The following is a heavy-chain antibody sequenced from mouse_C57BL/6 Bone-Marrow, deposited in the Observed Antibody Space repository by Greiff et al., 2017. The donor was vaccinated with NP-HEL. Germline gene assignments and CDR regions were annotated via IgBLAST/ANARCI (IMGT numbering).Heavy chain of an antibody. CDR2: IYPRSGNT. V-gene: IGHV1-81*01. CDR1: GYTFTSYG. Sequence: VKLMESGAELARPGASVKLSCKASGYTFTSYGISWVKQRTGQGLEWIGEIYPRSGNTYYNEKFKGKATLTADKSSSTAYMELRSLTSEDSAVYFCARWAYGTSFAYWGQGTLVTVSA. CDR3: ARWAYGTSFAY. D-gene: IGHD1-1*01. J-gene: IGHJ3*01.